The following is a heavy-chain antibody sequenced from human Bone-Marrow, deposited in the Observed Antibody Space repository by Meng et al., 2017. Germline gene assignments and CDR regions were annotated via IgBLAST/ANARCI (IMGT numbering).Heavy chain of an antibody. D-gene: IGHD2-15*01. CDR2: IYYTENT. V-gene: IGHV4-31*01. CDR3: ARGRASCSSGGCSLGWFDP. CDR1: GGSINSSGYY. J-gene: IGHJ5*02. Sequence: GPGLVTPAQGLSLPFSVSGGSINSSGYYWSLSRQHPGKGLEWIWYIYYTENTYYNPSLKSPMTISLDKSKNQFSLKLNSVTVADTAVYYCARGRASCSSGGCSLGWFDPWGQGTLVTVSS.